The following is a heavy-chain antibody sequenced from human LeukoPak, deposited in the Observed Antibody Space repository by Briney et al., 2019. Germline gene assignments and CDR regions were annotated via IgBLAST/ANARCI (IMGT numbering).Heavy chain of an antibody. CDR3: AREGTQSDAFDI. V-gene: IGHV1-8*01. CDR1: GYTFTSYD. CDR2: MNPNSGNT. Sequence: ASVKVSCKASGYTFTSYDINWVRQATGQGLEWMGWMNPNSGNTGYAQKFRGRVTMTRNTSISTAYMELSSLRSEDTAVYYCAREGTQSDAFDIWGQGTMVTVSS. D-gene: IGHD3-10*01. J-gene: IGHJ3*02.